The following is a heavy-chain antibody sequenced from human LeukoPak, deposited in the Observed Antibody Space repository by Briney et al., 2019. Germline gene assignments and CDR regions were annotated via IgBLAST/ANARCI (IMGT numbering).Heavy chain of an antibody. CDR3: ARSLGSGSYFFGDY. J-gene: IGHJ4*02. CDR1: GYTFTGYY. CDR2: INPNSGGT. V-gene: IGHV1-2*02. D-gene: IGHD3-10*02. Sequence: ASVKVSCKASGYTFTGYYMHWVRQAPGQGLEWMGWINPNSGGTNYAQKFQGRVTMTRDKSISTAYMELSRLRSDDTAVYYCARSLGSGSYFFGDYWGQGTLVTVSS.